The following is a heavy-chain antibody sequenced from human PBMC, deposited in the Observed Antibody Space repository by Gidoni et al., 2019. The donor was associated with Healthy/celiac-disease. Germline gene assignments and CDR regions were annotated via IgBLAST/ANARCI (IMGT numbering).Heavy chain of an antibody. J-gene: IGHJ5*02. D-gene: IGHD1-26*01. CDR3: ARAGRIVEATSRSTVGTFDP. CDR1: GGTFSSYA. V-gene: IGHV1-69*04. CDR2: IIPILGIA. Sequence: QVQLVQSGAEVKKPGSSVKVSCKASGGTFSSYAISWVRQAPGPGLEWMGRIIPILGIANYAQKFQGRVTITADKSTSTAYMELSSLRSEDTAVYYCARAGRIVEATSRSTVGTFDPWGQGTLVTVSS.